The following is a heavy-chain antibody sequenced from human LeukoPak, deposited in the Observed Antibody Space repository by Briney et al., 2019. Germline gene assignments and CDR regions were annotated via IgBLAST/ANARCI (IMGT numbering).Heavy chain of an antibody. Sequence: GGTLRLSCAASGFTFSNHGMNWVRQIPGKGLEWVSSISDSGNNTYYADSVKGRFTLSRDNSKNTLYLQMNSLRVDDTAVYYCVKGNWGDCWGRGILVTVSS. J-gene: IGHJ4*02. CDR2: ISDSGNNT. V-gene: IGHV3-23*01. CDR3: VKGNWGDC. CDR1: GFTFSNHG. D-gene: IGHD3-16*01.